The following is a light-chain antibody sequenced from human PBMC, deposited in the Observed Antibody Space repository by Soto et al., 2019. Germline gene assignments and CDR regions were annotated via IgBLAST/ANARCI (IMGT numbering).Light chain of an antibody. J-gene: IGKJ1*01. CDR3: QLYDSSSWT. Sequence: EIVMTQSPATLSVSPGERATLSCRASQSVNSNYLAWYQQKPGQAPRLLIYGISKRATDIPDRFSGSGSGTDFTLTISSLQSEDFAVYYCQLYDSSSWTFGQGTKVDIK. CDR1: QSVNSN. V-gene: IGKV3D-15*01. CDR2: GIS.